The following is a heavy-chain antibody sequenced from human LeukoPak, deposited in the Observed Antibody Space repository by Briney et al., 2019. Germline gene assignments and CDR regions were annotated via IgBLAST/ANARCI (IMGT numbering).Heavy chain of an antibody. CDR1: GYTFTSYY. J-gene: IGHJ3*02. V-gene: IGHV1-46*01. CDR3: ARVWMGADDAFDI. Sequence: ASVKVSCKASGYTFTSYYMHWVRQAPGQGLEWMGIVNPSGGSTSYAQKFQGRVTMTRDTSTSTVYMELSSLRSEDTAVYYCARVWMGADDAFDIWGQGTMVTVSS. CDR2: VNPSGGST. D-gene: IGHD1-26*01.